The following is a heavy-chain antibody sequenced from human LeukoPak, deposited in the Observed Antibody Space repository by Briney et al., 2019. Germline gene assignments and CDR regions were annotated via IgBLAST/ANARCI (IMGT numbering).Heavy chain of an antibody. CDR3: AKDLDRSGWYLWHAFDI. D-gene: IGHD6-19*01. CDR2: ISWNSGSI. V-gene: IGHV3-9*01. J-gene: IGHJ3*02. Sequence: PGRSLRLSCAASGFTFDDYAMHWVRQAPGKGLEWVSGISWNSGSIGYADSVKGRFTISRDNAKNSLYLQMNSLRAEDTALYYCAKDLDRSGWYLWHAFDIWGQGTMVTVSS. CDR1: GFTFDDYA.